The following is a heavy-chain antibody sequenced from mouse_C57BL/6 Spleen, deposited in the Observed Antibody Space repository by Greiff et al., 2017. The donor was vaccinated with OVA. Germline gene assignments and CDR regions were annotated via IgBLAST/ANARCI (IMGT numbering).Heavy chain of an antibody. CDR3: ARRSNYGGGAMDY. J-gene: IGHJ4*01. D-gene: IGHD2-5*01. V-gene: IGHV5-17*01. CDR2: ISSGSSTI. Sequence: EVQLVESGGGLVKPGGSLKLSCAASGFTFSDYGMHWVRQAPETGLEWVAYISSGSSTIYYADTVKGRFTISRDNAKNTLFLQMTSLRSEDTAMYYCARRSNYGGGAMDYWGQGTSVTVSS. CDR1: GFTFSDYG.